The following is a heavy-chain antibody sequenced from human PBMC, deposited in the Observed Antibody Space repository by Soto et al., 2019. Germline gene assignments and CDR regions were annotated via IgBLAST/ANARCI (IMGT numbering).Heavy chain of an antibody. V-gene: IGHV3-33*01. CDR2: IWYDGSNK. Sequence: GGSLRLSCAASGFTFSSYGMHWVRQAPGKGLEWVAVIWYDGSNKYYADSVKGRFTISRDNSKNTLYLQMNSLRAEDTAVYYCARDQMDYGDYLAFWGQGTLVTVSS. CDR3: ARDQMDYGDYLAF. D-gene: IGHD4-17*01. J-gene: IGHJ4*02. CDR1: GFTFSSYG.